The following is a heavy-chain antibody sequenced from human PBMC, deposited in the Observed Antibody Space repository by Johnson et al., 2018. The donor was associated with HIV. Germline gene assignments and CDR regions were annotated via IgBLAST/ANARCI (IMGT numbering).Heavy chain of an antibody. CDR3: AKVGGEGAFDI. CDR2: ISWNSGSI. CDR1: GFTFDDYA. J-gene: IGHJ3*02. V-gene: IGHV3-9*01. Sequence: DVQVVESGGGLVQPGRSLRLSCAASGFTFDDYAMHWVRQAPGKGLEWVSGISWNSGSIGYADSVTGRFTISRDNAKNSLYLQMNSLRAEDTALYYCAKVGGEGAFDIWGQGTMVTVSS. D-gene: IGHD3-3*01.